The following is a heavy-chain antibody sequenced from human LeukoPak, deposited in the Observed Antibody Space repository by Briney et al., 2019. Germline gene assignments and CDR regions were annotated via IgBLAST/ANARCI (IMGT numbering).Heavy chain of an antibody. V-gene: IGHV3-23*01. CDR3: AKGSITVAGTSGYFQH. Sequence: GGSLRLSCAASGFTFSSYAMTWVRQAPGKGLEWVSVISGSGGSTYYADSVKGRFTISRDNSKKTLYLQRNSLRTEDTAVYYCAKGSITVAGTSGYFQHWGQGTLVTVSS. D-gene: IGHD6-19*01. J-gene: IGHJ1*01. CDR1: GFTFSSYA. CDR2: ISGSGGST.